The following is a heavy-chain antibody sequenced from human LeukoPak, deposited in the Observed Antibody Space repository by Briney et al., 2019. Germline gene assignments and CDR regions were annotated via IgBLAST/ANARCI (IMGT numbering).Heavy chain of an antibody. D-gene: IGHD1-26*01. CDR1: GFTFSSYA. CDR3: AKDGARGWELLPLDY. Sequence: GGSLRLSCAASGFTFSSYAMSWVRQAPGKGLEWVSAISGSGGSTYYADSVKGRFAISRDNSKNTLYLQTNSLRAEDTAVYYCAKDGARGWELLPLDYWGQGTLVTVSS. V-gene: IGHV3-23*01. J-gene: IGHJ4*02. CDR2: ISGSGGST.